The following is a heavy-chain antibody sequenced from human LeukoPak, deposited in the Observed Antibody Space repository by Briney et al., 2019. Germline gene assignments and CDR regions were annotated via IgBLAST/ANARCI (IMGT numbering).Heavy chain of an antibody. V-gene: IGHV4-38-2*02. CDR1: GYSISSGYY. CDR2: IYHSGST. CDR3: ARGPTTVTRAFDY. D-gene: IGHD4-17*01. Sequence: PSETLSLTCTVSGYSISSGYYWGWIRQPPGKGLEWIGEIYHSGSTNSNPSLKSRVTISLDTSKNQFSLKLTSVTAADTAVYYCARGPTTVTRAFDYWGQGTLVTVSS. J-gene: IGHJ4*02.